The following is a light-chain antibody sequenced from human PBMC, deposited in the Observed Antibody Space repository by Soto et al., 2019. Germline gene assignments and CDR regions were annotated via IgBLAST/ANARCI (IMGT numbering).Light chain of an antibody. Sequence: EIVLTQSPGTLSLSPGERATLSCRASQSVSNNYLAWYQQKPGQAPRLLIYGASSRATGIPDRFSGSGSGTDFTLSISSLEPEDFAVYYCQQHGTSPWTFGQGTKVEIK. CDR1: QSVSNNY. V-gene: IGKV3-20*01. CDR3: QQHGTSPWT. J-gene: IGKJ1*01. CDR2: GAS.